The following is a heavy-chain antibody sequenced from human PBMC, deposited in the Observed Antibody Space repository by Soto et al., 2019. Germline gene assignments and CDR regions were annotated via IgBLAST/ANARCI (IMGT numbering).Heavy chain of an antibody. CDR1: GFTFGDYA. D-gene: IGHD3-10*01. Sequence: GGSLRLSCTASGFTFGDYAMSWFRQAPGKGLEWVGFIRSKPYDGTTEYAASAKGRFTISRDDSKSIAYLQMNSLKTEDTAVHYCAKDLFSMVRGASYYSYGMDVWGQGTTVTVSS. CDR3: AKDLFSMVRGASYYSYGMDV. V-gene: IGHV3-49*03. J-gene: IGHJ6*02. CDR2: IRSKPYDGTT.